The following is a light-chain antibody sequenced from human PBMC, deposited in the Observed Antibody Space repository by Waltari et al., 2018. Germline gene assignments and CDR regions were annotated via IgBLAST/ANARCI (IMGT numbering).Light chain of an antibody. CDR3: CSCVGRNIYWV. CDR1: SSDVGAHNF. CDR2: DIN. Sequence: QSALTQPDSVSGSPGQSVTISCTGTSSDVGAHNFVSWYQHHPDKAPKLIIYDINKRPSGVPDRFSGSKSGNTASLTISGLQAEDEADYYCCSCVGRNIYWVFGGGTKLTVL. J-gene: IGLJ3*02. V-gene: IGLV2-11*01.